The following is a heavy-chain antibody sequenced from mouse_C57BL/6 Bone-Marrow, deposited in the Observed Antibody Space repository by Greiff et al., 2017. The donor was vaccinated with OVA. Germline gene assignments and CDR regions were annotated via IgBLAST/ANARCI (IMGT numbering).Heavy chain of an antibody. Sequence: QVQLQQSGAELVKPGASVKVSCKASGYTFTSYWMHWVKQRPGQGLEWIGRIHPSDSDTNYNQKFKGKATLTVDKSSSTAYMQLSSLTSEDSAVYYCITTVVATEYFDYWGQGTTLTVSS. CDR2: IHPSDSDT. J-gene: IGHJ2*01. CDR1: GYTFTSYW. CDR3: ITTVVATEYFDY. D-gene: IGHD1-1*01. V-gene: IGHV1-74*01.